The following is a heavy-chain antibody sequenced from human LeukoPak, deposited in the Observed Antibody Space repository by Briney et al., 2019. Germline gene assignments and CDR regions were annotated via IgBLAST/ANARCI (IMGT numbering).Heavy chain of an antibody. CDR2: ISFDGSQK. J-gene: IGHJ5*02. Sequence: PGGSLRLSCAASGFTLSNYGMHWVRQAPGKGLEWVALISFDGSQKYYADSVKGRFTLSRDNSKSTVYLQMNSLRVEDAAVYYCSKDLTSDFGGDLDPWGQGTLVTVSS. CDR3: SKDLTSDFGGDLDP. CDR1: GFTLSNYG. D-gene: IGHD3-10*01. V-gene: IGHV3-30*02.